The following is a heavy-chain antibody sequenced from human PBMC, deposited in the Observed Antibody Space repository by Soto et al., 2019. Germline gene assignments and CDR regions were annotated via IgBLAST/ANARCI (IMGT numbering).Heavy chain of an antibody. D-gene: IGHD3-22*01. CDR3: ARDPTYYYDSSGYYYDPFFDY. CDR2: ISYDGSNK. J-gene: IGHJ4*02. CDR1: GFTFSSYA. Sequence: QVQLVESGGGVVQPGRSLRLSCAASGFTFSSYAMHWVRQAPGKGLEWVAVISYDGSNKYYADSVKGRFTISRDNSKNTLYLQMSSLRAEDTAVYYCARDPTYYYDSSGYYYDPFFDYWGQGTLVTVSS. V-gene: IGHV3-30-3*01.